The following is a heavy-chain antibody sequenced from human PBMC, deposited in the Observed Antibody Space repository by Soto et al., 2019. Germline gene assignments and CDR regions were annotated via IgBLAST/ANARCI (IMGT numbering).Heavy chain of an antibody. V-gene: IGHV3-33*01. D-gene: IGHD4-17*01. CDR2: IWYDGSNK. Sequence: GGSLRLSCAASGFTFSSYGMHWVRQAPGKGLEWVAVIWYDGSNKYYADSVKGRFAISRDNSKNTLYLQMNSLRAEDTAVYYCARARDYGDRCFDYWGQGTLVTVSS. CDR3: ARARDYGDRCFDY. CDR1: GFTFSSYG. J-gene: IGHJ4*02.